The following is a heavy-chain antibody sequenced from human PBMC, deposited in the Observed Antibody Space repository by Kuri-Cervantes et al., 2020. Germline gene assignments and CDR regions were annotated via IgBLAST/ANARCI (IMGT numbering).Heavy chain of an antibody. V-gene: IGHV3-21*04. Sequence: GESLKISCAASGFTFSSYSMNWVRQAPGKGLEWVSSISSSSSYIYYADSMKGRFTISRDNSKNTLYLQMNSLRAEDTAVYYCAKAGGGSGSYGDYYYYGMDVWGQGTTVTVSS. D-gene: IGHD3-10*01. CDR1: GFTFSSYS. CDR2: ISSSSSYI. CDR3: AKAGGGSGSYGDYYYYGMDV. J-gene: IGHJ6*02.